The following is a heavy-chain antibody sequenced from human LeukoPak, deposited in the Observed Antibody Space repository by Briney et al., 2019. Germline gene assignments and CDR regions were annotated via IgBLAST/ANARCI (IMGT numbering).Heavy chain of an antibody. D-gene: IGHD3-10*01. CDR3: ARGGGSGSYLGY. CDR1: GGSFSGYY. Sequence: SETLSLTCAVYGGSFSGYYWSWIRQPPGKWLEWIGEINHSGSTNYNPSLKSRVTISVDTSKNQFSLKLSSVTAADTAVYYCARGGGSGSYLGYWGQGTLVTVSS. V-gene: IGHV4-34*01. CDR2: INHSGST. J-gene: IGHJ4*02.